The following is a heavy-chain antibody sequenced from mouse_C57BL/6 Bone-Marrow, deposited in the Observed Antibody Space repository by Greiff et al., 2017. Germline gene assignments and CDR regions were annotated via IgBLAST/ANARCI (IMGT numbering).Heavy chain of an antibody. J-gene: IGHJ3*01. CDR2: ISYSGST. V-gene: IGHV3-1*01. Sequence: EVQLQESGPGLVKPSQSLSLTCTVTGYSITSGYDWHWIRPFPGNKLAWMGYISYSGSTNYNPYLKSRISITQYTTKNHFFLKLNAVTTEDTATYYCASEAVAYWGQGTLVTVSA. CDR1: GYSITSGYD. CDR3: ASEAVAY.